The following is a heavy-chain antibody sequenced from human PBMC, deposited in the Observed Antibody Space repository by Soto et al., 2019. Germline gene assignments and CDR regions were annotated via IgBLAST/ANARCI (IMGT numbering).Heavy chain of an antibody. CDR1: GFALDTYD. CDR3: AGERELMYAPYDAFNI. CDR2: IGTGGDRI. V-gene: IGHV3-48*03. Sequence: EEQLVESGGGLVQLGGSLRLPCISSGFALDTYDMSWVRQAPGKALEWISHIGTGGDRIYYADSVKGRFTISRDNARNSLYLQMSGLRDDDTALYYCAGERELMYAPYDAFNIWGQGTLVTVSS. J-gene: IGHJ3*02. D-gene: IGHD2-8*01.